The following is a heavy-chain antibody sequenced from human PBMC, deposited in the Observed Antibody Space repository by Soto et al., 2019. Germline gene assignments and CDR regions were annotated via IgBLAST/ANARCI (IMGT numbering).Heavy chain of an antibody. Sequence: VSCKASGYTFTSYGISWVRQAPGQGLEWMGWISAYNGNTNYAQKLQGRVTMTTDTSTSTAYMELRSLRSDDTAVYYCARDGSGCSSTSCYHYYYYGMDVWGQGTTVTSP. CDR2: ISAYNGNT. CDR1: GYTFTSYG. V-gene: IGHV1-18*04. CDR3: ARDGSGCSSTSCYHYYYYGMDV. J-gene: IGHJ6*02. D-gene: IGHD2-2*01.